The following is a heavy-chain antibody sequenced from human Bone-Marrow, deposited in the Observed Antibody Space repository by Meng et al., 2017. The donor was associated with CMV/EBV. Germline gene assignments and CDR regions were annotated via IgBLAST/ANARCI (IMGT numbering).Heavy chain of an antibody. CDR1: GYSFPSYW. D-gene: IGHD5-24*01. J-gene: IGHJ4*02. Sequence: SCKGSGYSFPSYWIGWVHQMPGKGLEWMGITYPGDSDTRYSPSFQGQVTISADKSISTAYLQWSSLRASDTAMYYCARQAGYNLGFDYWGQGILVTVSS. V-gene: IGHV5-51*07. CDR2: TYPGDSDT. CDR3: ARQAGYNLGFDY.